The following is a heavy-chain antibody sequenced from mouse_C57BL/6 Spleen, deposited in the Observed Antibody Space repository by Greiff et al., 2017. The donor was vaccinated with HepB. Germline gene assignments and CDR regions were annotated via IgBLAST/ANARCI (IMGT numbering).Heavy chain of an antibody. CDR2: FNKYSDAT. Sequence: LQESGAELVRPGSSVELSCKDSYFAFLASAMHWVKQSTGHGLEWRGSFNKYSDATEYSENFKGKVTLTANTSSSTAYMELSHLTSEDSAVYYCARAWDDYDGSFAYWGQGTLVTVAA. D-gene: IGHD2-4*01. V-gene: IGHV1-49*01. CDR3: ARAWDDYDGSFAY. J-gene: IGHJ3*01. CDR1: YFAFLASA.